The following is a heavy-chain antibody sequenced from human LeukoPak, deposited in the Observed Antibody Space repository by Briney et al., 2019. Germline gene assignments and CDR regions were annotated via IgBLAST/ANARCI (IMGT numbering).Heavy chain of an antibody. Sequence: GGSLRLSCAASGFTFSSYSMNWVRQAPGKGLEWVSSISSSSSYIHYADSVKGRFTISRDNAKNSLYLQMNSLRAEDTAVYYCARAVGCSGGSCFFDYWGQGTLVTVSS. CDR2: ISSSSSYI. CDR1: GFTFSSYS. J-gene: IGHJ4*02. D-gene: IGHD2-15*01. CDR3: ARAVGCSGGSCFFDY. V-gene: IGHV3-21*01.